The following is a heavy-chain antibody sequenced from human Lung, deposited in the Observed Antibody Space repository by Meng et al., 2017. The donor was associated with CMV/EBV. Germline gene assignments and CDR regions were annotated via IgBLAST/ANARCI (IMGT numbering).Heavy chain of an antibody. Sequence: SXTLSLXCTVSGGSVTTYFWSWIQQPPGKGLEWIGYAYYRGNTNYNPSLKSRVTISVDTSKNQLSLKLNSVTAADTAVYYCAREPSKKRANGDWFDPWGQGXLVTVSS. CDR3: AREPSKKRANGDWFDP. J-gene: IGHJ5*01. CDR2: AYYRGNT. CDR1: GGSVTTYF. V-gene: IGHV4-59*02.